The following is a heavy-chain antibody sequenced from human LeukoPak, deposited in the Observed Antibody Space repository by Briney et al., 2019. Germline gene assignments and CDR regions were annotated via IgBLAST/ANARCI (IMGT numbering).Heavy chain of an antibody. V-gene: IGHV3-33*01. CDR3: ARAGYSSGWYGPADY. Sequence: GGSLRLSCAASGFTFSSYGMHWARQAPGKGLEWVAVIWYDGSNKYYADSVKGRFTISRDNSKNTLYLQMNSLRAEDTAVYYCARAGYSSGWYGPADYWGQGTLVTVSS. CDR2: IWYDGSNK. CDR1: GFTFSSYG. J-gene: IGHJ4*02. D-gene: IGHD6-19*01.